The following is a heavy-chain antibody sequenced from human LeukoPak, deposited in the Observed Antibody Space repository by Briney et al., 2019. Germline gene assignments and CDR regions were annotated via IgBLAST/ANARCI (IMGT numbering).Heavy chain of an antibody. V-gene: IGHV1-18*01. Sequence: ASVKVSCKASGYTFTSYGISWVRQAPGQGLEWMGWISAYNGNTNYAQKLQGRVTMTTDTSTRTAYMELSSLRSEDTAVYYCARDLEPAAIRTPNWFDPWGQGTLVTVSS. D-gene: IGHD2-2*02. CDR1: GYTFTSYG. J-gene: IGHJ5*02. CDR3: ARDLEPAAIRTPNWFDP. CDR2: ISAYNGNT.